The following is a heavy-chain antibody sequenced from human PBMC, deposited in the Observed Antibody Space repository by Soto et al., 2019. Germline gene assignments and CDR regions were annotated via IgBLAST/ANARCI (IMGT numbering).Heavy chain of an antibody. CDR2: ITSSSTYI. J-gene: IGHJ6*02. CDR3: ARAFGFWSYRDGLDV. Sequence: VQLVESGGGVVQPGRSLRLSCAASGFTFSSYSMNWVRQAPGKGLEWVSSITSSSTYIYYADSLKGRFTISRANAMNSLYLQMNTLRAEETAVYYCARAFGFWSYRDGLDVWGQGTTVTVSS. D-gene: IGHD3-3*01. V-gene: IGHV3-21*01. CDR1: GFTFSSYS.